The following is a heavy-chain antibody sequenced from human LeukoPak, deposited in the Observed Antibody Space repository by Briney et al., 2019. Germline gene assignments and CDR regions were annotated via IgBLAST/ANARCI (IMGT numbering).Heavy chain of an antibody. V-gene: IGHV1-8*03. J-gene: IGHJ6*03. CDR2: MNPNSGNT. CDR3: ARAVYYGDYSRVYYYMDV. D-gene: IGHD4-17*01. Sequence: ASVKVSCKASGYTFTSYDINWVRQATGQGLEWMGWMNPNSGNTGYAQKFQGRVTITRNTSISTAYMELRSLRSEDTAVYYCARAVYYGDYSRVYYYMDVWGKGTTVTVSS. CDR1: GYTFTSYD.